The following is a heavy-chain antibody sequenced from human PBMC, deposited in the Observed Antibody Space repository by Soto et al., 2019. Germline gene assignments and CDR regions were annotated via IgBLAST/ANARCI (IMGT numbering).Heavy chain of an antibody. V-gene: IGHV4-30-4*02. Sequence: SETLSLTCTVSGGSISSGDYYWSWIRQPPGEGLEWSGYSYYSGSTHYTPSLKSRVTISVDTSTHQFPLKLSSVTPADTAVYYSARGSCTNGVCLEAFDIWGQGTMVTVSS. D-gene: IGHD2-8*01. CDR2: SYYSGST. CDR3: ARGSCTNGVCLEAFDI. J-gene: IGHJ3*02. CDR1: GGSISSGDYY.